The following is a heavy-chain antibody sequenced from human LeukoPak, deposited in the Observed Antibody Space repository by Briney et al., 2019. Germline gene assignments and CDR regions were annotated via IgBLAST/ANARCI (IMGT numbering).Heavy chain of an antibody. D-gene: IGHD4-11*01. CDR1: GITVSSNY. CDR3: ARGIGSTVFFDH. J-gene: IGHJ4*02. V-gene: IGHV3-53*01. CDR2: MYSGGKT. Sequence: PRGSLRLSCAASGITVSSNYMSWVRQAPGKGLEWVSVMYSGGKTYYADSVKGRFTISRDKSKNTLYIQMNSLRAEDTAVYYCARGIGSTVFFDHWGQGTLVTVSS.